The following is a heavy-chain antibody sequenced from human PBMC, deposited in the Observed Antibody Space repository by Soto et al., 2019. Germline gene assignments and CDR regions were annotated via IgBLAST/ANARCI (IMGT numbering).Heavy chain of an antibody. CDR2: IYWDDDK. CDR3: AHIKGTIFGVFIMEDDAFDI. V-gene: IGHV2-5*02. Sequence: QITLKESGPTLVKPTQTLTLTCTFSGFSLSTSGVGVGWIRQPPGKALEWLALIYWDDDKRYSPSLKSRLTITKDTSKNQVVLTMTNIDPVDTATYYCAHIKGTIFGVFIMEDDAFDIWGQGTMVTVSS. D-gene: IGHD3-3*01. CDR1: GFSLSTSGVG. J-gene: IGHJ3*02.